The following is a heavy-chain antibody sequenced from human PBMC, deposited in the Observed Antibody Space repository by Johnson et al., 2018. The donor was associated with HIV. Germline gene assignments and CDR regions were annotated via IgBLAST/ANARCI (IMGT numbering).Heavy chain of an antibody. Sequence: QVQLVESGGGVVQPGGSLRLSCAASGFTFSSYAMHWVRQAPGKGLEWVAVISYDGSNKYYADSVKGRFTISRDNSKNTLYLQMNSLRAEDTAVYYCARDSGVDAFDIWGQGTMVTVSS. CDR2: ISYDGSNK. CDR3: ARDSGVDAFDI. J-gene: IGHJ3*02. V-gene: IGHV3-30-3*01. D-gene: IGHD3-10*01. CDR1: GFTFSSYA.